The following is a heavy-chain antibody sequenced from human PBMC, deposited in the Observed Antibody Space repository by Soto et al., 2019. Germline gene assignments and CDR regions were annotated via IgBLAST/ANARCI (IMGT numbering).Heavy chain of an antibody. CDR2: ISSSSSYI. CDR1: GFTFISYS. D-gene: IGHD4-17*01. J-gene: IGHJ6*02. V-gene: IGHV3-21*01. Sequence: GGSLRLSCGSSGFTFISYSMNWVRQAAGKGLEWVSSISSSSSYIYYADSVKGRFTISRDNAKNSLYLQMNSLRAEDTAVYYCARGVEMTTVTTVEYYYGMDVWGQGTTVTVSS. CDR3: ARGVEMTTVTTVEYYYGMDV.